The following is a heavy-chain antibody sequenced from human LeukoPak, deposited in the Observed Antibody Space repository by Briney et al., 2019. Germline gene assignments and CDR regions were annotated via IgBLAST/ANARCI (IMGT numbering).Heavy chain of an antibody. CDR2: VNNDGWAT. J-gene: IGHJ5*02. D-gene: IGHD2-2*03. Sequence: GGSLRLSCAASGFSLSSFEMNWVRQAPGKGLEWIAYVNNDGWATSYYADSVKGRFTITRDDAKSSLYLQMDSLTVEDTAVYYCARDLIGWSLDPWGQGTLVSVSS. CDR3: ARDLIGWSLDP. CDR1: GFSLSSFE. V-gene: IGHV3-48*03.